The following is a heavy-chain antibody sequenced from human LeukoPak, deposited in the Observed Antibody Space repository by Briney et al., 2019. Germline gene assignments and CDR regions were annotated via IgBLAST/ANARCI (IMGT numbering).Heavy chain of an antibody. CDR3: AKGYYGSGSSFFDY. D-gene: IGHD3-10*01. V-gene: IGHV3-30*02. CDR1: GGSISSSNW. CDR2: IRYDGSNK. Sequence: QPSETLSLTCAVSGGSISSSNWWGWVRQPPGKGLEGVAFIRYDGSNKYYADSVKGRFTISRDNSKNTLYLQMNSLRAEDTAVYYCAKGYYGSGSSFFDYWGQGTLVTVSS. J-gene: IGHJ4*02.